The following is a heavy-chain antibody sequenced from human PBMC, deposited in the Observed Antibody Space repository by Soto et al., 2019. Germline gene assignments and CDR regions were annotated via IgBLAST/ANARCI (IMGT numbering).Heavy chain of an antibody. J-gene: IGHJ4*02. CDR1: GFTFSSYA. D-gene: IGHD3-3*01. V-gene: IGHV3-30-3*01. CDR2: ISYDGSNK. CDR3: AKVQAGVVTLFDY. Sequence: GGSLRLSCAASGFTFSSYAMHWVRQAPGKGLEWVAVISYDGSNKYYADSVKGRFTISRDNSKNTLYLQMNSLRAEDTAVYYCAKVQAGVVTLFDYWGKGPLVTVSS.